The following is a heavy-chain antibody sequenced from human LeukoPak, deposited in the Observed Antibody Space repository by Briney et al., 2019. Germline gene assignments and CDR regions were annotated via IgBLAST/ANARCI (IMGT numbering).Heavy chain of an antibody. CDR1: GGSVSFDY. Sequence: SETLSLTCTVSGGSVSFDYWSWIRQPPGKGLEWVGSIHHSGSSNYNSSLKSRVTVSLDTSKNQFSLRLSSVTVADTAVYYCTRENGDYAYDHWGQGTLVTVSS. CDR2: IHHSGSS. D-gene: IGHD4-17*01. CDR3: TRENGDYAYDH. J-gene: IGHJ4*02. V-gene: IGHV4-59*02.